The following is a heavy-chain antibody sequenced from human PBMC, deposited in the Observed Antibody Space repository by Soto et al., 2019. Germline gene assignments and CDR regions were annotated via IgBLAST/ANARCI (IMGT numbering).Heavy chain of an antibody. Sequence: GESLKISCNGSGYSFTSDWIGWVRQMPGKGLEWMGIIYPGDSDTRYSPSFQGQVTISADKSISTAYMELSSLRSEDTAVYYCACRSSSSELDYWGQGTLVTVSS. D-gene: IGHD6-13*01. CDR1: GYSFTSDW. V-gene: IGHV5-51*01. CDR3: ACRSSSSELDY. CDR2: IYPGDSDT. J-gene: IGHJ4*02.